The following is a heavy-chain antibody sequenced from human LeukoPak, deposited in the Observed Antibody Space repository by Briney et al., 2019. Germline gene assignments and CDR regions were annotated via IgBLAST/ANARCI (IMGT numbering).Heavy chain of an antibody. D-gene: IGHD1-14*01. Sequence: GASVKVSCKASGYTFTSYYMHWVRQAPGQGLEWMGIIDPSGGSTSYAQKFQGRVTMTRDTSTSTVYMELSSLRSEDTAVYYGARARARRDFDIWGQGTMVTVSS. CDR2: IDPSGGST. CDR1: GYTFTSYY. V-gene: IGHV1-46*01. J-gene: IGHJ3*02. CDR3: ARARARRDFDI.